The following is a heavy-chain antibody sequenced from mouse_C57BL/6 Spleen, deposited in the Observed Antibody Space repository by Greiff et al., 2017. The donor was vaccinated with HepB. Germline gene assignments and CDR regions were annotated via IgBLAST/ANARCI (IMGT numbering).Heavy chain of an antibody. CDR1: GYAFSSSW. CDR3: ASPHYYGSSYYAMDY. Sequence: VQLQESGPELVKPGASVKISCKASGYAFSSSWMNWVKQRPGKGLEWIGRIYPGDGDTNYNGKFKGKATLTADKSSSTAYMQLSSLTSEDSAVYFCASPHYYGSSYYAMDYWGQGTSVTVSS. CDR2: IYPGDGDT. J-gene: IGHJ4*01. V-gene: IGHV1-82*01. D-gene: IGHD1-1*01.